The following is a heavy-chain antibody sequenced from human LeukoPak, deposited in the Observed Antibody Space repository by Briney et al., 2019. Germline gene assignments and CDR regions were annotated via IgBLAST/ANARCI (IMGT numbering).Heavy chain of an antibody. CDR2: IYYSGST. D-gene: IGHD3-3*01. J-gene: IGHJ4*02. Sequence: SETLSLTCTVSGGSISSYYWSWIRQPPGKGLEWIGYIYYSGSTNYNPSLKSRVTISVDTSKNQFSLKLNSVTAADTAVYYCARGSNDFWSGYFHPFDYWGQGTLVTVSS. CDR1: GGSISSYY. CDR3: ARGSNDFWSGYFHPFDY. V-gene: IGHV4-59*01.